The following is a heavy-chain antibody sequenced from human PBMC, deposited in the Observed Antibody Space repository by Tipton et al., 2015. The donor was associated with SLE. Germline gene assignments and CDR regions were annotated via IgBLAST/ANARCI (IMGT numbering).Heavy chain of an antibody. Sequence: TLSLTCTVSGGSISSSSYYWGWIRQPPGEGLEWIGSIYYSGSTYYNPSLKSRVTISVDTSKNQFSLKLTSVTAADTAVYYCARGGGILWSGDLAGYYYAMDVWGQGTTVTVSS. CDR1: GGSISSSSYY. V-gene: IGHV4-39*07. J-gene: IGHJ6*02. CDR3: ARGGGILWSGDLAGYYYAMDV. D-gene: IGHD3-10*01. CDR2: IYYSGST.